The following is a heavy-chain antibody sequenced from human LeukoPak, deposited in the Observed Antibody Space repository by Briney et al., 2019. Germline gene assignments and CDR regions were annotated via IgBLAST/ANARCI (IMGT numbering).Heavy chain of an antibody. D-gene: IGHD3-16*01. CDR1: GFTFRSYS. V-gene: IGHV3-21*01. CDR2: ISSNSTYT. CDR3: ARDLSLGAPGGFDY. Sequence: GGSLRLSCAASGFTFRSYSMNWVRQAPGKGLEWVSTISSNSTYTYYADSVKGRFTISRDNAENSVYLQMDRLRGDDTAVYYCARDLSLGAPGGFDYWGQGTLVTVSS. J-gene: IGHJ4*02.